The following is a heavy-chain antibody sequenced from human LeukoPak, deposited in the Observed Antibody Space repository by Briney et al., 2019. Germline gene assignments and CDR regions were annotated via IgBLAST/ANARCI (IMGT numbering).Heavy chain of an antibody. CDR1: GFTVSSSY. CDR2: LYSAGNT. V-gene: IGHV3-66*02. Sequence: GGSLRLSCAASGFTVSSSYMGWVRQASGKGLDWVSVLYSAGNTFYPDSVKGRFTTSRDNSQNMLFLQMDSLRAEDTAVYYCARLSHSSEYGAFDIWGQGTLVTVSS. J-gene: IGHJ3*02. CDR3: ARLSHSSEYGAFDI. D-gene: IGHD3-22*01.